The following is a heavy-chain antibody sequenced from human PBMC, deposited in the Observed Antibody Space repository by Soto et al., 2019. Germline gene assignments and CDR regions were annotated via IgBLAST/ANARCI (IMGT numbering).Heavy chain of an antibody. CDR1: GASISKNYY. CDR3: ARMTTVPYYYYYYMDV. Sequence: SETLSLTCTVSGASISKNYYCNWIRQHPGKGLEWIGYIYYSGSTYYNPSLKSRVTISVDTSKNQFSLRLSSVTAADTAVYYCARMTTVPYYYYYYMDVWGKGTTVTVSS. J-gene: IGHJ6*03. D-gene: IGHD4-17*01. V-gene: IGHV4-59*01. CDR2: IYYSGST.